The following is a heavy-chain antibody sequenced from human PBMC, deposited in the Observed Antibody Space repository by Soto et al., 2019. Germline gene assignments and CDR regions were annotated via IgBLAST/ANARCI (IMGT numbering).Heavy chain of an antibody. J-gene: IGHJ4*02. CDR1: GGSISSAGYY. V-gene: IGHV4-31*03. Sequence: SETLSLTCTVSGGSISSAGYYWTWIRQHPGKGLEWIGYIYYSGSTYYNPSLKSRVIISLDTSKNQFSLKLSSVTAADTAVYYCARERTMIRGAEIDYWGQGILVTVSS. CDR2: IYYSGST. D-gene: IGHD3-10*01. CDR3: ARERTMIRGAEIDY.